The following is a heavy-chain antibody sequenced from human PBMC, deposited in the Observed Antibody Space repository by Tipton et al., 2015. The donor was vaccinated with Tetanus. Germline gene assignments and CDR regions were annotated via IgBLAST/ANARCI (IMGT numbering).Heavy chain of an antibody. D-gene: IGHD1-26*01. V-gene: IGHV4-31*03. CDR1: GDSISSGGYY. CDR2: IFSGGTT. Sequence: VKPSQTLSLTCTVAGDSISSGGYYWNWVRQNPGKGLEWLGYIFSGGTTFYSPSLNGRVSTSLDTSKNLFALRLASVTAADTAVYYCARDRHPYRISGAFRGNDALDIWGPGALVTVSS. J-gene: IGHJ3*02. CDR3: ARDRHPYRISGAFRGNDALDI.